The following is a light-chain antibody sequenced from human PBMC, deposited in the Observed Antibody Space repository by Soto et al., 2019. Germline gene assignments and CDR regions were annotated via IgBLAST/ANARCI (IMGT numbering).Light chain of an antibody. CDR1: HNINYY. J-gene: IGKJ4*01. V-gene: IGKV1-17*03. CDR3: LQHNSYPLT. CDR2: SAS. Sequence: DIQMTQSPSAMSASVGDRVTISCRASHNINYYLAWFQQKPGKVPKRLIYSASSLQSGVPSRFSGSGSGTEVTLTITGLQPADTAIYYCLQHNSYPLTFGGGTKVEIK.